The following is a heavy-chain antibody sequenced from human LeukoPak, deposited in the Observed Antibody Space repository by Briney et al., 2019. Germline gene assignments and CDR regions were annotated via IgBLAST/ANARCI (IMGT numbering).Heavy chain of an antibody. D-gene: IGHD3-22*01. CDR3: ARVIVASYYYDSSGYYSLFDY. CDR2: ISAYNGNT. Sequence: HGASVKVSCKASGYTFTGYGISWVRQAPGQGLEWMGWISAYNGNTNYAPKLQGRVTMTTDTSTSTAYMELRSLRSDDTAVYYCARVIVASYYYDSSGYYSLFDYWGQGTLVTVSS. CDR1: GYTFTGYG. J-gene: IGHJ4*02. V-gene: IGHV1-18*01.